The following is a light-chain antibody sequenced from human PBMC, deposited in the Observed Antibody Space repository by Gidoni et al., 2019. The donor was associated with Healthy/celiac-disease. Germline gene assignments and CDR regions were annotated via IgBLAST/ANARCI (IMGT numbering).Light chain of an antibody. CDR2: AAS. V-gene: IGKV1-8*01. Sequence: AIRMTQPPSSFSASPGDRVTITCRASQGISSYLAWYQQKPGKAPKLLIYAASTLQSGVPSRFSGSGSGTDFTLTISCLQSEDFATYYCQQYYSYPGTFGQGTKVEIK. CDR1: QGISSY. J-gene: IGKJ1*01. CDR3: QQYYSYPGT.